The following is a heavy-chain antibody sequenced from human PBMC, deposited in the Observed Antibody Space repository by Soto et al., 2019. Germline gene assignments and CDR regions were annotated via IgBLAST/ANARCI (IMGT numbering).Heavy chain of an antibody. Sequence: SETLSLTCAVYGGSFSGYYWSWIRQPPGKGLEWIGEINHSGSTNYNPSLKSRVTISVDTSKNQFSLKLSSVTAADTAVYYCARNGVVTANQRMDVWGQGTTVTVAS. CDR2: INHSGST. CDR1: GGSFSGYY. D-gene: IGHD2-21*02. V-gene: IGHV4-34*01. J-gene: IGHJ6*02. CDR3: ARNGVVTANQRMDV.